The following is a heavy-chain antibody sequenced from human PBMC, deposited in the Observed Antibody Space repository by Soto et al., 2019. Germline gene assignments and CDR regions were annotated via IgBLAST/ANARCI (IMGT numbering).Heavy chain of an antibody. CDR2: IYYSGST. J-gene: IGHJ4*02. D-gene: IGHD1-26*01. CDR1: GGSIISYY. V-gene: IGHV4-59*08. CDR3: ARRYGGNLDY. Sequence: PSETLSLTCTVSGGSIISYYWSWIRQPPWKGLEWIGYIYYSGSTNYNPSLKSRVTISVDTSKNQFSLKLSSVTAADTAVYYCARRYGGNLDYWGQGTLVTVSS.